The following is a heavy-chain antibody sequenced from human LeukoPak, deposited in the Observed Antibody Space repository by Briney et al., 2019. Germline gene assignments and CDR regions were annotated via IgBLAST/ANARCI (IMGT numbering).Heavy chain of an antibody. J-gene: IGHJ5*02. Sequence: GGSLRLSCAASGFIVSSNYMNWVRQAPGKGPEWVSVIYSGGSTYYADSVKGRFTISRDKSKNTLYLQMNSLRAEDTAVYYCARSSLKLWTYDSWGQGTLVTVSS. CDR2: IYSGGST. D-gene: IGHD3-16*01. V-gene: IGHV3-66*01. CDR3: ARSSLKLWTYDS. CDR1: GFIVSSNY.